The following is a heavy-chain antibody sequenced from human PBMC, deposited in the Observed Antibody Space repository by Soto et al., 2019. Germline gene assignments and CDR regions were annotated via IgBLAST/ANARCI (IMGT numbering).Heavy chain of an antibody. J-gene: IGHJ5*02. V-gene: IGHV3-21*01. Sequence: LRLSCAASGFTFRSFTMNWVRQAPGKGLEWVSTISSNSAYIYYTDALRGRLTISRDNAKNSLHLQMNSLRAEDTAVYYCTRDASRDSSARGWFDPWGPGTLVTVSS. CDR1: GFTFRSFT. CDR2: ISSNSAYI. CDR3: TRDASRDSSARGWFDP. D-gene: IGHD6-13*01.